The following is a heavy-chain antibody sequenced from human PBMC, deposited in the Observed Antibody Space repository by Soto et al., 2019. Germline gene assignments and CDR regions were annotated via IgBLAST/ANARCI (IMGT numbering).Heavy chain of an antibody. Sequence: QVQLQESGPGLVKPSETLSLTCTVSSDSITNYYWSWIRQSPGKGLEWIGYIHDSGRSNYNPSLKSRVKISVETSKKQFSLTLNSVTAADTAVYYCARVGGTRGWYWGQGTLVTVSS. CDR1: SDSITNYY. V-gene: IGHV4-59*01. CDR2: IHDSGRS. J-gene: IGHJ4*02. D-gene: IGHD2-15*01. CDR3: ARVGGTRGWY.